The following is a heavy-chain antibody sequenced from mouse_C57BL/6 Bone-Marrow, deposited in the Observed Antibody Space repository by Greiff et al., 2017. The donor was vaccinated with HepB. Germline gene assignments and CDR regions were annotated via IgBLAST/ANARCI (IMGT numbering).Heavy chain of an antibody. Sequence: VQLKESGGGLVKPGGSLKLSCAASGFTFSSYTMSWVRQTPEKRLEWVATISGGGGNTYYPDSVKGRFTISRDNAKNTLYLQMSSLRSEDTALYYCARRGLSWFAYWGQGTLVTVSA. CDR1: GFTFSSYT. CDR3: ARRGLSWFAY. D-gene: IGHD3-2*02. V-gene: IGHV5-9*01. J-gene: IGHJ3*01. CDR2: ISGGGGNT.